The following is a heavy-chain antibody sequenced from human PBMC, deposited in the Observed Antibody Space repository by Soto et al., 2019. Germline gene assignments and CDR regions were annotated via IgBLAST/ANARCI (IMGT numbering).Heavy chain of an antibody. CDR1: GFTFSSYG. Sequence: QVQLVESGGGVVQPGRSLRLSCAASGFTFSSYGMHWVRQAPGKGLEWVAVISYDGSNKYYADSVKGRFTISRDNSKNTLYLQMNRLRAEDTAVYYCAKDRGAAAGGDYWGQGTLVTVSS. J-gene: IGHJ4*02. V-gene: IGHV3-30*18. CDR3: AKDRGAAAGGDY. D-gene: IGHD6-13*01. CDR2: ISYDGSNK.